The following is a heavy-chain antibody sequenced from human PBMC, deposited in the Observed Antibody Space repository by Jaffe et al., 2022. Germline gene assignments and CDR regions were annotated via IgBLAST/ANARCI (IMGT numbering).Heavy chain of an antibody. CDR3: AKEYGDYVQGHAFDI. V-gene: IGHV3-30*02. CDR2: IRYDGSNK. J-gene: IGHJ3*02. D-gene: IGHD4-17*01. CDR1: GFTFSSYG. Sequence: QVQLVESGGGVVQPGGSLRLSCAASGFTFSSYGMHWVRQAPGKGLEWVAFIRYDGSNKYYADSVKGRFTISRDNSKNTLYLQMNSLRAEDTAVYYCAKEYGDYVQGHAFDIWGQGTMVTVSS.